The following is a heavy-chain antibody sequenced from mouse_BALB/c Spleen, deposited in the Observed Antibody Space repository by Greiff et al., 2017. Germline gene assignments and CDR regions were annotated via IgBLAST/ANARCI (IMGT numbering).Heavy chain of an antibody. J-gene: IGHJ3*01. D-gene: IGHD1-1*01. CDR2: VYPGDGDT. V-gene: IGHV1-82*01. Sequence: VQLQQSGPELVKPGASVKISCKASGYAFSSSWMNWVKQRPGQGLEWIGRVYPGDGDTNYNGKFKGKATLTADKSSSTAYMQLSSLTSVDSAVYFCARTNYYGSSYPFAYWGQGTLVTVSA. CDR3: ARTNYYGSSYPFAY. CDR1: GYAFSSSW.